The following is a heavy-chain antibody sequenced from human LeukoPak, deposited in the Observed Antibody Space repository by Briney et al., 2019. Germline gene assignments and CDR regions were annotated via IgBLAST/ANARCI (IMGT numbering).Heavy chain of an antibody. V-gene: IGHV3-23*01. Sequence: PGGSLRLSCAASGFIFNNYVMSWVRQAPGKGPEWVSAIGGRGGSTYYADSLGGRFTISRDNSKDMLYLQMNSLKVEDTATYYCGKEGGAWGQGTKVTVSS. J-gene: IGHJ5*02. CDR3: GKEGGA. D-gene: IGHD3-16*01. CDR2: IGGRGGST. CDR1: GFIFNNYV.